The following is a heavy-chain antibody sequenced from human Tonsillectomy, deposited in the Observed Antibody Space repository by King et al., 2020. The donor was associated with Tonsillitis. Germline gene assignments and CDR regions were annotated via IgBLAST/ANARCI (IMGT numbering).Heavy chain of an antibody. V-gene: IGHV3-72*01. J-gene: IGHJ4*02. CDR3: ARIRGGHDFDY. CDR1: GFTFSDHY. D-gene: IGHD3-16*01. CDR2: IRNKANFYTT. Sequence: VQLVESGGGLVQPGGSLRLSCAASGFTFSDHYMDWVRQAPGKGLEWVGRIRNKANFYTTEYAASVKGRFTISRDDSKNSRYLQMDSLKTEDTAVYYCARIRGGHDFDYWGQGTLVTVSS.